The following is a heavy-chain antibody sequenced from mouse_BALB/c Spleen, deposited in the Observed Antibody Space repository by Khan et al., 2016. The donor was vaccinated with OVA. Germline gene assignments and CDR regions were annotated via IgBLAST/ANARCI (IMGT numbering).Heavy chain of an antibody. J-gene: IGHJ3*01. CDR3: ANGNYGWFAY. V-gene: IGHV5-9-1*01. CDR2: ISSAGSYT. Sequence: EVELVESGGGLVKPGGSLKLSCAASGFTFSSFVMSWVRQTPEKRLEWVATISSAGSYTYYPDSVKGRFTISRDNAKNTLYLQMNSLRSEGTAIYYCANGNYGWFAYWGQGTLVTVSA. CDR1: GFTFSSFV. D-gene: IGHD2-1*01.